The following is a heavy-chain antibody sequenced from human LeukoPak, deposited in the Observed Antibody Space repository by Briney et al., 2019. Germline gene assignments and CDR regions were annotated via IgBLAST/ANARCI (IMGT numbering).Heavy chain of an antibody. V-gene: IGHV3-48*03. CDR2: ISSGGGTI. D-gene: IGHD3-22*01. CDR3: ASSGYYALGYMDV. Sequence: GGSLRLSCAASGFVFSIYEMNWVRQAPGKGLEWLSYISSGGGTIYYADSVKGRFTISRDNAKNSLYLQMNSLRAEDTAVYYCASSGYYALGYMDVWGKGTTVTVSS. J-gene: IGHJ6*03. CDR1: GFVFSIYE.